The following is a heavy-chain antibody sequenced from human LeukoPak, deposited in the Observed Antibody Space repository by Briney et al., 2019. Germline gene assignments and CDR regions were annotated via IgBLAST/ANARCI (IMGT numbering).Heavy chain of an antibody. J-gene: IGHJ6*03. CDR3: ASQYYDFWSGYGLDYYYYMDV. V-gene: IGHV1-69*13. CDR2: IIPIFGTA. Sequence: SVKVSCKASGGTFSSYAISWVRQAPGQGLEWMGGIIPIFGTANYAQKFQGRVTITADESTSTAYMELSSLRSEDTAVYYCASQYYDFWSGYGLDYYYYMDVWGKGTTVTVSS. CDR1: GGTFSSYA. D-gene: IGHD3-3*01.